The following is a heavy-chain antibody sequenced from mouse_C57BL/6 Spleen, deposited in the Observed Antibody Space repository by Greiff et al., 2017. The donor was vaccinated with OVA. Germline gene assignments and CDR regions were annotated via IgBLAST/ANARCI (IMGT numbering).Heavy chain of an antibody. CDR1: GFTFSDYG. CDR2: NSSGSSTI. V-gene: IGHV5-17*01. J-gene: IGHJ2*01. CDR3: ARPGGYYFDY. Sequence: EVKVVESGGGLVKPGGSLKLSCAASGFTFSDYGMHWVRQAPEKGLEWVAYNSSGSSTIYYADTVKGRFTISRDNAKNTLFLQMTSLRSEDTAMYYCARPGGYYFDYWGQGTTLTVSS. D-gene: IGHD1-1*02.